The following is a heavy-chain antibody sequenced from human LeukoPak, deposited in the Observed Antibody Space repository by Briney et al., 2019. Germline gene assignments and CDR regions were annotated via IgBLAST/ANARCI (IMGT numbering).Heavy chain of an antibody. CDR1: GGSISSSSYY. V-gene: IGHV4-39*07. CDR2: IYYSGST. Sequence: SETLSLTCTVSGGSISSSSYYWGWIRQPPGKELEWIGSIYYSGSTYYNPSLKSRVTISVDTSKNQFSLKLSSVTAADTAAYYCAAHYDPWSPFDYWGQGTLVTVSS. J-gene: IGHJ4*02. CDR3: AAHYDPWSPFDY. D-gene: IGHD3-3*01.